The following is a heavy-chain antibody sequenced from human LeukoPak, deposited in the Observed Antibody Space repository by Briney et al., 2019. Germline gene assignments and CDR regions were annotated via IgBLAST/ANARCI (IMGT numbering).Heavy chain of an antibody. Sequence: SETLSLTCAVCGGSFSGYYWRWIRQPPAKGREWIGEINHSGSTNYNPSLKFRVTISVDTSKNQFSLKLRSVSAAETAVYYYASGTEGYAFDMWGQGTMVTVSS. CDR2: INHSGST. J-gene: IGHJ3*02. D-gene: IGHD2-15*01. CDR3: ASGTEGYAFDM. CDR1: GGSFSGYY. V-gene: IGHV4-34*01.